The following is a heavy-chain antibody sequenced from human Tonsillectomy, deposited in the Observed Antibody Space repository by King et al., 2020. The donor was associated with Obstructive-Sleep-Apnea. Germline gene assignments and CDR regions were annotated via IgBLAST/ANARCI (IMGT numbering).Heavy chain of an antibody. J-gene: IGHJ6*02. CDR3: ARADTHYDFWSGSTLYYYYYGMDV. Sequence: QLVQSGAEVKKPGSSVKVSCKASGGTFSSYAISWVRQAPGQGLEWMGGIIPIFGTANYARKFQGRVTITADESTSTAYMELSSLRSEATAVYYCARADTHYDFWSGSTLYYYYYGMDVWGQGTTVTVSS. CDR2: IIPIFGTA. D-gene: IGHD3-3*01. CDR1: GGTFSSYA. V-gene: IGHV1-69*01.